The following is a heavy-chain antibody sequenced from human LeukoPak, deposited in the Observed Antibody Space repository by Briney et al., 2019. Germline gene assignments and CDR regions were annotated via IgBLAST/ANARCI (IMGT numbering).Heavy chain of an antibody. CDR2: ITSSGDNT. Sequence: WGSRRPACAASGFTFTSYAMCWVRQAPGKLLQWVSSITSSGDNTYYADSVKGRFTISRDNTKNTLHLQVNSLRAEDTDVYYCVRGSRGNYDTWGQGTLVTVSS. V-gene: IGHV3-23*01. CDR1: GFTFTSYA. CDR3: VRGSRGNYDT. D-gene: IGHD3-22*01. J-gene: IGHJ5*02.